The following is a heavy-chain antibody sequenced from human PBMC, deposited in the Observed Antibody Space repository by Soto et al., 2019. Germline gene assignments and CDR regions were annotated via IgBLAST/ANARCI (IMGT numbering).Heavy chain of an antibody. D-gene: IGHD2-2*01. Sequence: SETLSLTCTVSGGSISSYYWSWIRQPPGKGLEWIGYIYYSGSTNYSPSLKSRVTISVDTSKNQFSLKLSSVTAADTAVYYCARGSGVVPAAVILYYYYYYMDVWGKGTTVTVSS. CDR2: IYYSGST. CDR3: ARGSGVVPAAVILYYYYYYMDV. J-gene: IGHJ6*03. V-gene: IGHV4-59*01. CDR1: GGSISSYY.